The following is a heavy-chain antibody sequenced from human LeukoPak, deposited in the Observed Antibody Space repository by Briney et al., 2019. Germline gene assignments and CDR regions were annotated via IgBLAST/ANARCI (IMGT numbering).Heavy chain of an antibody. D-gene: IGHD1-26*01. CDR2: VNPNSGDT. Sequence: ASVKVSCKASGYTFTGYYLHWVRQAPGQGLEWMGCVNPNSGDTNYAQKFQGSVTMTRDTSISTVYMELSRLRSDDTAVYYCARASGSYWWFDSWGQATLVTVSS. CDR3: ARASGSYWWFDS. V-gene: IGHV1-2*02. CDR1: GYTFTGYY. J-gene: IGHJ5*01.